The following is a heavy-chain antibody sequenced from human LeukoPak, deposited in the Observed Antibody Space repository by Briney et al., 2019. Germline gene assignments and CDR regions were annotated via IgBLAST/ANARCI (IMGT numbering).Heavy chain of an antibody. D-gene: IGHD5/OR15-5a*01. Sequence: GGSLTLSCAASGFTLSSYWMHWVRQAPGKGLMWVSRINSDGSSTNYADSVKGRFTISRDKAKNTVYLQMNSRRAEDTAVYYCASWSRIYGMDVGGQGTTVTVSS. CDR3: ASWSRIYGMDV. J-gene: IGHJ6*02. CDR2: INSDGSST. V-gene: IGHV3-74*01. CDR1: GFTLSSYW.